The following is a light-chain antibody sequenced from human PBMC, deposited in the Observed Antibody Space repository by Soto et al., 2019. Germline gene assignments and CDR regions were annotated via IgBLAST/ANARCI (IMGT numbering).Light chain of an antibody. V-gene: IGKV3-15*01. Sequence: EIVMTQSPATLSVSPGERASLSCRASQSVSTNLAWYQQKPAQAPRLLIYGASTRATGIPARFSGGGSGTEFTLTISSLQSADFAVYYCQQYGSSPYTFGLGTKLEIK. CDR3: QQYGSSPYT. J-gene: IGKJ2*01. CDR2: GAS. CDR1: QSVSTN.